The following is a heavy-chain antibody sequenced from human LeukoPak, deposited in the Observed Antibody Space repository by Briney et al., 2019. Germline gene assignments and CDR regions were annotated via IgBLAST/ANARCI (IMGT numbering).Heavy chain of an antibody. J-gene: IGHJ4*02. CDR2: INGDGSET. CDR3: TRVRMGDDFNPFDY. CDR1: GFTFSSFW. Sequence: GGSLRLSCAASGFTFSSFWIYWVRHAPGKGLVWVSRINGDGSETIYADSVKGRFTISRDNAKNTVYLQMNSLRAEDTAVYYCTRVRMGDDFNPFDYWGQGTLVTVSS. D-gene: IGHD3-16*01. V-gene: IGHV3-74*01.